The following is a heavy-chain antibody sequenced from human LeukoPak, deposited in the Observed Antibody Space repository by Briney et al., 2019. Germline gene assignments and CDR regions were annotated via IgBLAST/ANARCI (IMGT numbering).Heavy chain of an antibody. CDR2: TYYRSKWYH. J-gene: IGHJ4*02. CDR1: GDSVSSNTTA. V-gene: IGHV6-1*01. Sequence: SQTLSLTCAISGDSVSSNTTAWNWIRQSPSRGLEWLGGTYYRSKWYHDYAVSVKSRITINPDTFKNQFSLQLNSVTPEDTAVYYCGRGDQLLLVGFDYWGQGTLVTVSS. CDR3: GRGDQLLLVGFDY. D-gene: IGHD2-2*01.